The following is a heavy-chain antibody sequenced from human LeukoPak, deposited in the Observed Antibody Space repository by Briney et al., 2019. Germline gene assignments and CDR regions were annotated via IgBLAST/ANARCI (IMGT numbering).Heavy chain of an antibody. D-gene: IGHD3-22*01. CDR3: ARGKKLGYYYDSSGYYYSLGY. J-gene: IGHJ4*02. CDR1: GGTFSSYA. CDR2: IIPIFGTA. Sequence: SVKVSCKASGGTFSSYAISWVRQAPGQGLEWMGGIIPIFGTANYAQKFQGRVTITADESTSTAYMELSSLRSEDTAVYYCARGKKLGYYYDSSGYYYSLGYWGQGTLVTVSS. V-gene: IGHV1-69*13.